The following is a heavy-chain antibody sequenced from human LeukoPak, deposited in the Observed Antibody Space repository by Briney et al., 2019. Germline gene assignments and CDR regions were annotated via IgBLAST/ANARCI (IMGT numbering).Heavy chain of an antibody. CDR1: GFTFSSYS. Sequence: PGGSLRLSCAASGFTFSSYSMNWVRQAPGKGLEWVSAISGSGGSTYYADSVKGRFTISRDNSKNTLYLQMNSLRAEDTAVYYCAKDYYYGSGSYSLYWGQGTLVTVSS. D-gene: IGHD3-10*01. V-gene: IGHV3-23*01. CDR3: AKDYYYGSGSYSLY. J-gene: IGHJ4*02. CDR2: ISGSGGST.